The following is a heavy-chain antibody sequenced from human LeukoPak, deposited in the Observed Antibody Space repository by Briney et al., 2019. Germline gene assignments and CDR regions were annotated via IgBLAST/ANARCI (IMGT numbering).Heavy chain of an antibody. J-gene: IGHJ4*02. CDR2: IYYSGST. D-gene: IGHD3-10*01. Sequence: SETLSLTCAVSGGSISSNNYYWGWTRQPPGKGLEWIGSIYYSGSTYYNPSLKSRVTISVDTSKNQFSLKLSSVTAADTAVYYCARLRYYGSGTYVYFDYWGQGTLVTVSS. V-gene: IGHV4-39*01. CDR3: ARLRYYGSGTYVYFDY. CDR1: GGSISSNNYY.